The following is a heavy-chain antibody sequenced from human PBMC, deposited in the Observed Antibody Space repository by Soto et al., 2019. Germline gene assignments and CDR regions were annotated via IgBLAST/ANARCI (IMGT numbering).Heavy chain of an antibody. Sequence: GGSLRLSCAVSGVTLSNVWMNWVRQAPGKGPEWVGRIKSKTDGGTTDYAAPVKGRFTISRDDSENTLYLQMNSLKIEDTAVYFCCHGYYPYFESRGQGTLVTVSS. CDR2: IKSKTDGGTT. D-gene: IGHD1-26*01. V-gene: IGHV3-15*07. CDR3: CHGYYPYFES. J-gene: IGHJ4*02. CDR1: GVTLSNVW.